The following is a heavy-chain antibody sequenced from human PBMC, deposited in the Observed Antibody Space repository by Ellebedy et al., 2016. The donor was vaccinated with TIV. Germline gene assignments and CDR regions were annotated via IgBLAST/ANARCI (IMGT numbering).Heavy chain of an antibody. D-gene: IGHD2-2*02. Sequence: GGSLRLSXAASGFTFSSYAMHWVRQAPGKGLEWVAVISYDGSNKYYADSVKGRFTISRDNSKNTLYLQMNSLRAEDTAVYYCARDRDIVVVPAAIPSPFDPWGQGTLVTVSS. CDR1: GFTFSSYA. V-gene: IGHV3-30-3*01. CDR2: ISYDGSNK. CDR3: ARDRDIVVVPAAIPSPFDP. J-gene: IGHJ5*02.